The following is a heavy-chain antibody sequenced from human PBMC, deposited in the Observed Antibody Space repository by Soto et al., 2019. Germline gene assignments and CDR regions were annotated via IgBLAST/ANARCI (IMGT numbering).Heavy chain of an antibody. D-gene: IGHD2-2*01. Sequence: GASVKVSCKASGGTFSSYAISWVRQAPGQGLEWMGGIIPIFGTANYAQKFQGRVTITADESTSTAYMELSSLRSEDTAVYYCFRYCSSTSCSRFDPWGQGTPVTV. CDR2: IIPIFGTA. CDR3: FRYCSSTSCSRFDP. CDR1: GGTFSSYA. V-gene: IGHV1-69*13. J-gene: IGHJ5*02.